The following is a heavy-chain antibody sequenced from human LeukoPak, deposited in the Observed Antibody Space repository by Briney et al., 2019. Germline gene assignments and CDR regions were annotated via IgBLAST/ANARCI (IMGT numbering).Heavy chain of an antibody. CDR3: AELGITMIGGV. V-gene: IGHV3-30*18. CDR1: GFTFSSYG. CDR2: ISHDGRNK. J-gene: IGHJ6*04. Sequence: PGGSLRLSCAASGFTFSSYGMHWVRQAPGKGLEWVAFISHDGRNKYYADSVKGRFTISRDNAKNSLYLQMNSLRAEDTAVYYCAELGITMIGGVWGKGTTVTISS. D-gene: IGHD3-10*02.